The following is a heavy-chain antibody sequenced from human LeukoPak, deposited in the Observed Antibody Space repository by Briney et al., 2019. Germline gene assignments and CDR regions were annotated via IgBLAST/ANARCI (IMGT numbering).Heavy chain of an antibody. CDR1: GFTFSSYG. CDR3: ARVDSSGYYYREDYFDY. Sequence: GGSLRLSCAASGFTFSSYGMHWVRQAPGKGLEWVAVIWYDGSNKYYADSVKGRFTISRDNSKNTLYLQMNSLRAEDTAAYYCARVDSSGYYYREDYFDYWGQGTLVTVSS. J-gene: IGHJ4*02. D-gene: IGHD3-22*01. CDR2: IWYDGSNK. V-gene: IGHV3-33*01.